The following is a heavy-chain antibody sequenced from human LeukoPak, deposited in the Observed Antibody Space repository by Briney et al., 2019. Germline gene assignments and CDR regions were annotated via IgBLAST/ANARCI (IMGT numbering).Heavy chain of an antibody. CDR1: GFTFSDYG. D-gene: IGHD2/OR15-2a*01. CDR2: INHDGTLR. Sequence: GGFLRLSCAASGFTFSDYGMHWVRQAPGKGLVWVSHINHDGTLRNYADSVKGRFTISRDFAKNTLYLQMNTLGAEDTAVYYCVRDVFSLGDSWGQGTLVTVSS. J-gene: IGHJ4*02. V-gene: IGHV3-74*01. CDR3: VRDVFSLGDS.